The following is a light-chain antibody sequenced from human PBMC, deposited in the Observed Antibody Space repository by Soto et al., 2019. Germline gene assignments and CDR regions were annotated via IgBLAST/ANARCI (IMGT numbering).Light chain of an antibody. V-gene: IGKV3-15*01. CDR3: QQYNNWPGT. Sequence: ETVLTQSPGTLSVSPGERATLSGRASQSVSSKLAWYQQKPGQAPRLLFYGASTGATGIPARFSGSGSETEFTLSISSLQSEDFAVYYCQQYNNWPGTFGQGTKVDIK. J-gene: IGKJ1*01. CDR1: QSVSSK. CDR2: GAS.